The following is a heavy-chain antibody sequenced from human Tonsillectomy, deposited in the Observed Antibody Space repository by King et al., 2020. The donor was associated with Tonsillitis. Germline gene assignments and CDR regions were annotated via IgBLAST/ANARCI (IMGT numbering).Heavy chain of an antibody. J-gene: IGHJ4*02. CDR3: TRDTYDSENSD. V-gene: IGHV3-48*04. Sequence: VQLVESGGGLVEPGGSLRLSCEASGFTFSTYNMNWVRQAPGKGLEWVSYSRSDSKGIYYIDSVKGRFSISRDNAKNSLYLQMNSLRPEDTAIYYCTRDTYDSENSDWGQGTLVTVSS. D-gene: IGHD2-15*01. CDR2: SRSDSKGI. CDR1: GFTFSTYN.